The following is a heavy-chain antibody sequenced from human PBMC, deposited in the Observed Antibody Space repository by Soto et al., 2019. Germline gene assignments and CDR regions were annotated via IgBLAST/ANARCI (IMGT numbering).Heavy chain of an antibody. CDR3: ARQIAVAGKGGFDY. D-gene: IGHD6-19*01. CDR1: GYTFTGYY. J-gene: IGHJ4*02. CDR2: INPNSGGT. Sequence: APVKVSCQASGYTFTGYYMHWVRQAPGQGLEWMGWINPNSGGTNYAQKFQGRVTMTRDTSISTAYMELSRMRSDDTAVYYCARQIAVAGKGGFDYWGQGTLVTVSS. V-gene: IGHV1-2*02.